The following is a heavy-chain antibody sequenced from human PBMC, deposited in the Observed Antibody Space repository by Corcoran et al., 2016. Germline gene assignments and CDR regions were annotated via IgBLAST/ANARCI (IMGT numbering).Heavy chain of an antibody. D-gene: IGHD6-25*01. CDR2: TNPNSGDP. CDR3: ATLGAAVSY. V-gene: IGHV1-2*02. Sequence: QVQVVQSGAEVKKLGASVKVSCKASGYSFTDYYMHWVRQAPGQGLEWMGWTNPNSGDPKYEQKFQGRVTMTRDACIRTAYMELSRLSSDDTAVYYCATLGAAVSYWGQGTLFTVSS. J-gene: IGHJ4*02. CDR1: GYSFTDYY.